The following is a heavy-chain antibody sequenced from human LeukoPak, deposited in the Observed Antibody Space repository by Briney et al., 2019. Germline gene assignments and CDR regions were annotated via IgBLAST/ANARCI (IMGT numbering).Heavy chain of an antibody. CDR3: ARDLVATNSGY. V-gene: IGHV3-48*04. CDR2: ISSSGSTM. Sequence: GGSLRLSCAASGFTFSSYAMSWVRQAPGKGLEWVSYISSSGSTMYYADSVKGRFTISRDNAKNSLYLQMNSLRAEDTAVYYCARDLVATNSGYWGQGTLVTVSS. D-gene: IGHD5-12*01. J-gene: IGHJ4*02. CDR1: GFTFSSYA.